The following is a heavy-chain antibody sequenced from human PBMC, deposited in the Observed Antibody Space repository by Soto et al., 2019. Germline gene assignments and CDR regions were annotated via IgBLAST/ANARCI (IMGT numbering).Heavy chain of an antibody. CDR1: GFTFSDYY. V-gene: IGHV3-11*04. Sequence: PGGSLRLSCAASGFTFSDYYMSWIRQAPGKGLEWVSYISSSGSNIYYADSVKGRFTISRDNSKNTLYLQMNSLRAEDTAVYYCARVGQLYYDFWSAPLNYYYYGMDVWGQGTTVTVSS. J-gene: IGHJ6*02. D-gene: IGHD3-3*01. CDR2: ISSSGSNI. CDR3: ARVGQLYYDFWSAPLNYYYYGMDV.